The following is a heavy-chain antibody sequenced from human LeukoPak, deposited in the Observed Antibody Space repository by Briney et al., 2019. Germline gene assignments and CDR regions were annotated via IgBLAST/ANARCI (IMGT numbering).Heavy chain of an antibody. V-gene: IGHV3-23*01. CDR1: GFTFSSYT. CDR3: AKGSSAGRPYYFDY. J-gene: IGHJ4*02. CDR2: ISHTSEYT. D-gene: IGHD3-10*01. Sequence: PGGSLRLSCAASGFTFSSYTMSWVRQAPGKGLEWVSAISHTSEYTYHADSVKGRFTISRDNSKNTLYLQMNSLRAGDTAMYYCAKGSSAGRPYYFDYWGQGTLVTVSS.